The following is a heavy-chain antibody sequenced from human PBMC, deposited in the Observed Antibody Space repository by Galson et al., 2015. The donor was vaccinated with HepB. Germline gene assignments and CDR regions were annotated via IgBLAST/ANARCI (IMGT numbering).Heavy chain of an antibody. CDR2: ISTTGTNI. CDR1: GFTFSSFT. V-gene: IGHV3-48*01. Sequence: SLRLSCAASGFTFSSFTMNWVRQAPGKKLEWVSYISTTGTNIFYVDSVKGRFAVSRDNARNSLYLQMNSLRAEDTAIYYCARVVLSGSYWYFDFWGQGTTVTVAS. D-gene: IGHD1-26*01. J-gene: IGHJ4*03. CDR3: ARVVLSGSYWYFDF.